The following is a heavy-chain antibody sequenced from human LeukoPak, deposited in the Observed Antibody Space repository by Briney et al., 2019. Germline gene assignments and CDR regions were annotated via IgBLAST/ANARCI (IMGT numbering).Heavy chain of an antibody. CDR2: INHSGST. CDR1: GGSFSGYY. Sequence: SETLSLTCAVYGGSFSGYYWSWIRQPPGKGLEWIGEINHSGSTNYNPSLKSRVTISVDTSKNQFSLKLSSVTAADTAVYYCARGPGSYYLVAFDLWGQGTMVTVSS. J-gene: IGHJ3*01. D-gene: IGHD3-10*01. V-gene: IGHV4-34*01. CDR3: ARGPGSYYLVAFDL.